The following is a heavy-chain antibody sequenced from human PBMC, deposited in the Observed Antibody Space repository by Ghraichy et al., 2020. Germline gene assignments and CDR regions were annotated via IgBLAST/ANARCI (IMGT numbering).Heavy chain of an antibody. J-gene: IGHJ6*02. V-gene: IGHV4-39*01. Sequence: LTCTVSGGSISSSSYYWAWIRQPPGKGLEWIGSIYYTGSTYYNPSLKSRVTISKDTSKNQFSLKLNSVTAADTAVYYCARPDSLALYSMDVWGQGTTVTVSS. D-gene: IGHD4-11*01. CDR1: GGSISSSSYY. CDR3: ARPDSLALYSMDV. CDR2: IYYTGST.